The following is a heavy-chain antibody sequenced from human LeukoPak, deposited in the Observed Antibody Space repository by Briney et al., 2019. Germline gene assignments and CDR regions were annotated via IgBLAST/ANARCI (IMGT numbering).Heavy chain of an antibody. CDR1: GGSFSGYY. Sequence: SETLSLTCAVYGGSFSGYYWSWIRQPPGKGLEWIGEINHSGSTNYNPSLKSRVTISVDTSKNQFSLKLSSVTAADTAVYYCARASNTYYYGSGSYESRGWFDPWGQGTLVTVSS. CDR2: INHSGST. J-gene: IGHJ5*02. V-gene: IGHV4-34*01. CDR3: ARASNTYYYGSGSYESRGWFDP. D-gene: IGHD3-10*01.